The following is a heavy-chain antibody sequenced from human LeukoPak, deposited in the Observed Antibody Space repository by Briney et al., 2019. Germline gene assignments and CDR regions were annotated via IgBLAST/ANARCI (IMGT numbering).Heavy chain of an antibody. V-gene: IGHV4-30-4*08. Sequence: SETLSLTCTVSGGSISSGDYYWSWIRQPPGKGLEWIGYIYYSGSTYYNPSLKSRVTISVDTSKNHFSLKLSSVTAADTAVYYCARARVRGDAFDIWGQGTMVTVSS. CDR3: ARARVRGDAFDI. CDR1: GGSISSGDYY. CDR2: IYYSGST. D-gene: IGHD3-10*01. J-gene: IGHJ3*02.